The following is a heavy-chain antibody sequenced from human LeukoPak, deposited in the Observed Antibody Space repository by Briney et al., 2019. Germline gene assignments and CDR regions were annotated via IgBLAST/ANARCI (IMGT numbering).Heavy chain of an antibody. CDR3: ARGSHDFDF. V-gene: IGHV3-48*03. CDR1: GFTFSVHE. J-gene: IGHJ4*02. D-gene: IGHD6-6*01. Sequence: PGGSLRLSCVASGFTFSVHEMNWVRQAPGKGLEWLSYISESGRTIYYADSVDGRFTISRDNAKNSLFLQMNSLRDEDTAVYFCARGSHDFDFWGQGAPVTVSS. CDR2: ISESGRTI.